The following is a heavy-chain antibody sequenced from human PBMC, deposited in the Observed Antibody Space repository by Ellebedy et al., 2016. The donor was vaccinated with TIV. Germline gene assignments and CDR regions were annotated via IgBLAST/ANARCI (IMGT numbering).Heavy chain of an antibody. CDR1: GFTFSSYW. CDR3: ARVECNSISCPGAFDI. CDR2: ISSDGTGT. J-gene: IGHJ3*02. V-gene: IGHV3-74*01. D-gene: IGHD2-2*01. Sequence: GESLKISCAASGFTFSSYWMHWVRQAPGKGLVWVSRISSDGTGTSYADPMQGRFTISRDNAKNTLYLQMNSLRADDTAVYYCARVECNSISCPGAFDIWGQGTMVTVSS.